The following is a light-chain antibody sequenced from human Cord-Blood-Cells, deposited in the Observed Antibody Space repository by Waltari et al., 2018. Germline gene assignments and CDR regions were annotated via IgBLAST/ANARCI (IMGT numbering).Light chain of an antibody. Sequence: QSALTQPASVSGSPGQSIPISCTGTSSDVGSYNLFSWYQQHPGKAPKLMIYEGSKRPSGVSNRFSGSKSGNTASLTISGLQAEDEADYYCCSYAGSSNWVFGGGTKLTVL. CDR1: SSDVGSYNL. CDR3: CSYAGSSNWV. V-gene: IGLV2-23*01. CDR2: EGS. J-gene: IGLJ3*02.